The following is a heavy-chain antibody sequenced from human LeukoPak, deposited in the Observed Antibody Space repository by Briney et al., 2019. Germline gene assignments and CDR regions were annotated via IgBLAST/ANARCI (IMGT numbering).Heavy chain of an antibody. V-gene: IGHV3-23*01. D-gene: IGHD2-8*01. Sequence: GGSLRLSCAASGFTFSSYAMSWVRQAPGKGLEWVSGTSGSGGRTYYADSVKGRFTISRDNSKNTLYLQMGSLRAEDMAVYYCARNGAYVRNYDYWGQGTLVTVSS. J-gene: IGHJ4*02. CDR3: ARNGAYVRNYDY. CDR2: TSGSGGRT. CDR1: GFTFSSYA.